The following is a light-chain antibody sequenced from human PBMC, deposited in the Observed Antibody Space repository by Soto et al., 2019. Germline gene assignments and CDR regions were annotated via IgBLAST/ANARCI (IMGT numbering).Light chain of an antibody. CDR2: DAS. CDR1: ENIGSDY. V-gene: IGKV3-20*01. CDR3: QQYYRSPET. Sequence: VVLTQSPGTLYMTPGERATLFCRASENIGSDYLALYQHKPGQPPSLLIFDASSRAPGIPDRFTGSGSGTDFTLTISSLEPEDFAVYFCQQYYRSPETFGQGTKVEIK. J-gene: IGKJ1*01.